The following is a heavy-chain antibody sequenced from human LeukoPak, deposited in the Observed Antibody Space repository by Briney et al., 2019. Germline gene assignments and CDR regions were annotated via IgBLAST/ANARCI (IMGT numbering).Heavy chain of an antibody. CDR1: GGSISNYY. D-gene: IGHD6-19*01. J-gene: IGHJ4*02. CDR2: IYTSGGT. Sequence: PSETLSLTCTVSGGSISNYYWTWIRQPAGKGLEWIGRIYTSGGTNYNPSLKSRVTMSVDTSKNQFSLELTSVTAADTAMYYCARAAEYSSGWYLFDYWGQGILVTVSA. V-gene: IGHV4-4*07. CDR3: ARAAEYSSGWYLFDY.